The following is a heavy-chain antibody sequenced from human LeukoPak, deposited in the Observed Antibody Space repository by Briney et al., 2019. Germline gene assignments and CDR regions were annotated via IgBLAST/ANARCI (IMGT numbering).Heavy chain of an antibody. CDR1: GGSFSGYY. V-gene: IGHV4-34*01. CDR3: ARGRRAYSSGWPFDY. D-gene: IGHD6-19*01. Sequence: KASETLSLTCAVYGGSFSGYYWSWIRQPPGKGLEWIGEINHSGSTIYNPSLKSRVTISVDTSKNQFSLKLSSVTAADTAVYYCARGRRAYSSGWPFDYWGQGTLVTVSS. J-gene: IGHJ4*02. CDR2: INHSGST.